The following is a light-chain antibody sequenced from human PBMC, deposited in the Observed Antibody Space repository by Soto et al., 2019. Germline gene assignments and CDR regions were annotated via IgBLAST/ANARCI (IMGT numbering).Light chain of an antibody. V-gene: IGKV3-20*01. J-gene: IGKJ5*01. Sequence: EIVLTQSPGTLSLSPGERATLSCRASQSVSSSYLAWYQQKPGQAPRLLIYGASSRPTDIPDRFSGSGSGTDFTLTISRLEPEDFAVYYCQQYGSSPPITFGQGTRLEI. CDR3: QQYGSSPPIT. CDR2: GAS. CDR1: QSVSSSY.